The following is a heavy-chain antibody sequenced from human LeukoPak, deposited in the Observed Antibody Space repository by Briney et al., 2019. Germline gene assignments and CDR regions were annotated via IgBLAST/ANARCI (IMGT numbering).Heavy chain of an antibody. Sequence: ASVKVSCKASGYTFTKNGISWVRQAPGQGLEWMGWISTYSGNTNYAQKFQGRVTMTRDTSISTAYMELIRLRSDDTAVYYCASSRFLEWLYLFDYWGQGTLVTVSS. CDR2: ISTYSGNT. V-gene: IGHV1-18*01. CDR3: ASSRFLEWLYLFDY. J-gene: IGHJ4*02. CDR1: GYTFTKNG. D-gene: IGHD3-3*01.